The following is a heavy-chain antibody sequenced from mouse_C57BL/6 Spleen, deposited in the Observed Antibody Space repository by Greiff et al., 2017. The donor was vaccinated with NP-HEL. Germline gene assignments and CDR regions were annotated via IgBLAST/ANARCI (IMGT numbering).Heavy chain of an antibody. CDR2: ISDGGSYT. CDR3: AREGTTVVRYFDV. CDR1: GFTFSSYA. D-gene: IGHD1-1*01. V-gene: IGHV5-4*03. Sequence: EVMLVESGGGLVKPGGSLKLSCAASGFTFSSYAMSWVRQTPEKRLEWVATISDGGSYTYYPDNVKGRFTISRDNAKNNLYLQMSHLKSEDTAMXYCAREGTTVVRYFDVWGTGTTVTVSS. J-gene: IGHJ1*03.